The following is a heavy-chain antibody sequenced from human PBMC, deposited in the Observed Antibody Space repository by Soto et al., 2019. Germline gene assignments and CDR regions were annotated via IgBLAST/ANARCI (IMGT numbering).Heavy chain of an antibody. J-gene: IGHJ6*03. Sequence: SDTLSLTCAVYGGSFSGYYWSWIRQPPGKGLEWIGEINHSGSTNYNPSLKSRVTISVDTSKNQFSLKLSSVTAADTAVYYCARGTCSGGSCYFGYRVPYMDVWGKGTTVTVSS. CDR1: GGSFSGYY. D-gene: IGHD2-15*01. CDR3: ARGTCSGGSCYFGYRVPYMDV. V-gene: IGHV4-34*01. CDR2: INHSGST.